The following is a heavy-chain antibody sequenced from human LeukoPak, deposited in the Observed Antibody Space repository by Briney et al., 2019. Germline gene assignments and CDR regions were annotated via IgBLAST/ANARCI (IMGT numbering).Heavy chain of an antibody. CDR2: IIPILGIA. Sequence: ALVKVSCKASGGTFSSYAISWVRQAPGQGLEWMGRIIPILGIANYAQKFQGRVTITADKSTSTAYMELSSLRSEDTAVYYCARVHLYDSSGYYDYWGQGTLVTVSS. J-gene: IGHJ4*02. D-gene: IGHD3-22*01. V-gene: IGHV1-69*04. CDR3: ARVHLYDSSGYYDY. CDR1: GGTFSSYA.